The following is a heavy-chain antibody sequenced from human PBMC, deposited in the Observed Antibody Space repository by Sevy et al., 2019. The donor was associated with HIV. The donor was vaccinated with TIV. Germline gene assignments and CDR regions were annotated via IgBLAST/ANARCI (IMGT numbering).Heavy chain of an antibody. CDR3: ARGRDGYNLGAFDY. V-gene: IGHV1-18*01. D-gene: IGHD5-12*01. CDR1: GYTFTSYG. Sequence: ASVKVSCKASGYTFTSYGISWVRQAPGQGLEWMGWISAYSGNTNYSQKLQGRVTMTTDTSTSTAYMELRSLRSDDTAVYYCARGRDGYNLGAFDYWGQGTLVTVSS. CDR2: ISAYSGNT. J-gene: IGHJ4*02.